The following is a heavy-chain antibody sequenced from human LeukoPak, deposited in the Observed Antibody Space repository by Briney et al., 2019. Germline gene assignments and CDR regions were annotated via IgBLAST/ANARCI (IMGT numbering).Heavy chain of an antibody. CDR1: GGSFSGYY. J-gene: IGHJ1*01. CDR3: ARGLRPIQH. V-gene: IGHV4-34*01. CDR2: INHSGST. Sequence: PSDTLSLTCAVYGGSFSGYYWSWIRQPPGKGLEWIGEINHSGSTNYNPSLKSRVTISVDTSKNQFSLKLSSVTAADTAVYYCARGLRPIQHWGQGTLVTVSS.